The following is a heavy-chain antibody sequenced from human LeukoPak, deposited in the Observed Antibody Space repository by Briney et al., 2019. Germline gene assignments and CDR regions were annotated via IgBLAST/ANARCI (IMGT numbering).Heavy chain of an antibody. CDR2: ISSSSSYI. Sequence: GGSLRLSCAASGFTFSSYSMNWVRQAPGKGLEWVSSISSSSSYIYYADSVKGRFTISRDNAKNSPYLQMNSLRAEDTAVYYCARGPQGLDWLPFFDPWGQGTLVTVSS. V-gene: IGHV3-21*01. CDR3: ARGPQGLDWLPFFDP. D-gene: IGHD3/OR15-3a*01. CDR1: GFTFSSYS. J-gene: IGHJ5*02.